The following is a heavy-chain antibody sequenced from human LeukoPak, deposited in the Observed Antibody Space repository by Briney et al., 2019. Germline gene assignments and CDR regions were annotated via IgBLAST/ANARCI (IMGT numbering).Heavy chain of an antibody. Sequence: GGSLRLSCTVSGFTVSSNSMSWVRQAPGKGLEWVSFIYSDNTHYADSVKGRFTISRDNSKNTLYLQMNSLRAEDTAVYYCARGGGGVVVPAAMAYRFDPWGQGTLVTVSS. V-gene: IGHV3-66*01. CDR3: ARGGGGVVVPAAMAYRFDP. J-gene: IGHJ5*02. D-gene: IGHD2-2*01. CDR1: GFTVSSNS. CDR2: IYSDNT.